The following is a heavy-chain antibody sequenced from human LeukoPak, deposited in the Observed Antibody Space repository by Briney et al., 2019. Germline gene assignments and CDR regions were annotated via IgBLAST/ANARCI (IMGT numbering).Heavy chain of an antibody. V-gene: IGHV4-59*01. CDR1: GGSLSSYY. J-gene: IGHJ5*02. CDR2: IYYSGST. Sequence: SETLSLTCTVSGGSLSSYYWSWIRQPPGKGLEWIGYIYYSGSTNYNPSLKSRVTISVDTSKNQFSLKLSSVTAADTAVYYCAGGGYDFWSGYENWFDPWGQGTLVTVSS. D-gene: IGHD3-3*01. CDR3: AGGGYDFWSGYENWFDP.